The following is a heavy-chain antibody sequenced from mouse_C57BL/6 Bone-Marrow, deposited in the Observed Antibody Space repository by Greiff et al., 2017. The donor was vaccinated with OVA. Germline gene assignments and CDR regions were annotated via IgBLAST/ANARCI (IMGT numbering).Heavy chain of an antibody. CDR3: TTSGSSYGDYAMDY. CDR2: IDPENGDT. D-gene: IGHD1-1*01. Sequence: VQLQQSGAELVRPGASVKLSCTASGFNIKDDYMHWVKQRPEQGLEWIGWIDPENGDTEYASKFQGKATITADTSSNTAYLQLSSLTSEDTAVYYCTTSGSSYGDYAMDYWGQGTSVTVSS. CDR1: GFNIKDDY. V-gene: IGHV14-4*01. J-gene: IGHJ4*01.